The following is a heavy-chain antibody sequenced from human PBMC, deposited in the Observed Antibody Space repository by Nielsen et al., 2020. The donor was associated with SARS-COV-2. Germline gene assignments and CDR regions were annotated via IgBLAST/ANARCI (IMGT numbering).Heavy chain of an antibody. J-gene: IGHJ6*02. V-gene: IGHV3-66*01. CDR3: ARVDSSSWYVPRGTDYYYYGMDV. CDR2: IYSGGST. CDR1: GFTVSSNY. D-gene: IGHD6-13*01. Sequence: GESLKISCAASGFTVSSNYMSWVRQAPGKGLEWVSVIYSGGSTYYADSVKGRFTISRDNSKNTLYLQMNSLRAEDTAVYYCARVDSSSWYVPRGTDYYYYGMDVWGQGTTVTVSS.